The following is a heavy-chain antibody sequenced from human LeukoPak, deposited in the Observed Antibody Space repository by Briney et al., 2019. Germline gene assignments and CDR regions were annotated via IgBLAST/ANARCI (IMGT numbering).Heavy chain of an antibody. CDR2: VYFRGNT. J-gene: IGHJ3*02. D-gene: IGHD3-10*01. Sequence: SETLTLTCIVSGGSISSSSYYWAWLRQTPGKGWDGIVTVYFRGNTNYKTSLQNRGCLSLDASNNHFSLRLNSATAADTAIYYCPRGPACFFGSGGCDAFDIWGRGTLVTVSS. CDR3: PRGPACFFGSGGCDAFDI. V-gene: IGHV4-39*07. CDR1: GGSISSSSYY.